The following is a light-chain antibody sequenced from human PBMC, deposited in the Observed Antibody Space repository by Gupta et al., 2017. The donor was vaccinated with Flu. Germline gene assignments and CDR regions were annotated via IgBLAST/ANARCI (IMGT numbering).Light chain of an antibody. CDR1: KSCRASPVVSDY. V-gene: IGKV4-1*01. J-gene: IGKJ1*01. CDR2: CAT. CDR3: QQLVDFPRT. Sequence: SPGESATISDEVTKSCRASPVVSDYLAWYQQKPGKPPKLLIYCATTRETGVPARFSGSGSGTEFNLTISSRQPEDVAVYYCQQLVDFPRTFGQGTRVEIK.